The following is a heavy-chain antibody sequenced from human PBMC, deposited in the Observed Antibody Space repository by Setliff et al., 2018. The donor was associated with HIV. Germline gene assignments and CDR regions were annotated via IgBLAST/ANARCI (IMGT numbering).Heavy chain of an antibody. CDR1: GGTFSSYA. V-gene: IGHV1-69*10. CDR3: ARDYSPTFYYYDSSGTFDY. CDR2: IIPILGIA. Sequence: SVKVSCKASGGTFSSYAISWVRQAPGQGLEWMGGIIPILGIANYAQKFQGRVTITAVESTNTAYMELSSLRSEDTAVYYCARDYSPTFYYYDSSGTFDYWGQGTLVTVSS. J-gene: IGHJ4*02. D-gene: IGHD3-22*01.